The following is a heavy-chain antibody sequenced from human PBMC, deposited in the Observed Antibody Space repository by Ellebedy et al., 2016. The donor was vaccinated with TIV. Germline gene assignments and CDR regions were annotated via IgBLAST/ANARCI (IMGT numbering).Heavy chain of an antibody. CDR1: GYSFTSYW. Sequence: KVSCKGSGYSFTSYWIGWVRHMPGKGLEWMGIIYPVDSDTSYSPSFQGQVTISADKSISTAYLQWSSLKASDTAIYYCAKHGHDKAGSGIPRYFYDYMDVWGKGTTVTVSS. CDR3: AKHGHDKAGSGIPRYFYDYMDV. CDR2: IYPVDSDT. J-gene: IGHJ6*03. V-gene: IGHV5-51*01. D-gene: IGHD3-10*01.